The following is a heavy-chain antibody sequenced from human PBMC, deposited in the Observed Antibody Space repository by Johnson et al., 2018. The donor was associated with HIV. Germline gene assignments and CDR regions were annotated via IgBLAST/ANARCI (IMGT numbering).Heavy chain of an antibody. CDR3: AKPPSMGADAFDI. D-gene: IGHD3-16*01. CDR1: GFTFANYA. Sequence: VESGGGLVQPGGSLRLSCAAAGFTFANYALHWVRQAPGKGLEYVAAISRYGSSTYYADSVKGRFTISRDDYKNTLFLEMGSLRAEDMAVYYCAKPPSMGADAFDIWGQGTMVTVSS. CDR2: ISRYGSST. J-gene: IGHJ3*02. V-gene: IGHV3-64*07.